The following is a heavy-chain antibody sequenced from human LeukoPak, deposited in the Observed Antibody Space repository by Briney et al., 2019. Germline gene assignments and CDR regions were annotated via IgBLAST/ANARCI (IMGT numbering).Heavy chain of an antibody. CDR3: ASLTMAVTPRVDN. J-gene: IGHJ4*02. CDR1: GVSISSYY. D-gene: IGHD2-21*02. CDR2: MYYSGTT. Sequence: PSETLSLTCTVSGVSISSYYRNWVRQSPGKGLEWIGFMYYSGTTNYNPSLKSRVTISLSMTKNQFSLKLSSVTVADTAVCYCASLTMAVTPRVDNWGQGTLVTVSS. V-gene: IGHV4-59*01.